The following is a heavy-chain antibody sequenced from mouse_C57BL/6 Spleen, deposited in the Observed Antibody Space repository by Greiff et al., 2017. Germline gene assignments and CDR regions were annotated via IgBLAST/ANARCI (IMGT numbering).Heavy chain of an antibody. D-gene: IGHD2-4*01. CDR1: GYTFTSYW. CDR3: ARSCVLRRRGYYAMDY. J-gene: IGHJ4*01. Sequence: VQLQQPGAELVRPGSSVKLSCKASGYTFTSYWMHWVKQRPIQGLEWIGNIDPSDSETPYNQKFKDKATLTVDKSSSTAYMQLSLLTSEDSAVYYCARSCVLRRRGYYAMDYWGQGTSVTVSS. CDR2: IDPSDSET. V-gene: IGHV1-52*01.